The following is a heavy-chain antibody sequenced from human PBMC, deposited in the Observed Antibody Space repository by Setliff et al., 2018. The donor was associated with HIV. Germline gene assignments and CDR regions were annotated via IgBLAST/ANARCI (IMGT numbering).Heavy chain of an antibody. Sequence: PGGSLRLSCAASGFTFDDYAMHWVRQAPGKGLEWVSGITWNSGSIGYADSVKGRFTISRDNAKNSLYLQMNSLRAEDTALYYCVREDIVTTGGRLDYYMDVWGKGTTVTVSS. CDR2: ITWNSGSI. J-gene: IGHJ6*03. CDR1: GFTFDDYA. V-gene: IGHV3-9*01. D-gene: IGHD5-12*01. CDR3: VREDIVTTGGRLDYYMDV.